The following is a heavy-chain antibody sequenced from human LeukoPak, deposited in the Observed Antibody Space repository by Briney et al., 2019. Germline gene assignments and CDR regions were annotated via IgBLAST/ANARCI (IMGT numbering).Heavy chain of an antibody. V-gene: IGHV3-30*12. Sequence: GSLRLSCAASGFTFSSYGMHWVRQAPGKGLEWVAVISYDGSNKYYADSVKGRFTISRDNSKNTLYLQMNSLRAEDTAVYYCAKALPRYYYDSSGYAADYWGQGTLVTVSS. CDR3: AKALPRYYYDSSGYAADY. CDR2: ISYDGSNK. CDR1: GFTFSSYG. J-gene: IGHJ4*02. D-gene: IGHD3-22*01.